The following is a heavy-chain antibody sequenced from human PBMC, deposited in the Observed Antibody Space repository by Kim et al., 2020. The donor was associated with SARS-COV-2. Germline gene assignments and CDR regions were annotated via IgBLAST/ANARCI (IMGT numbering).Heavy chain of an antibody. J-gene: IGHJ4*02. CDR1: GGSISSGGYY. Sequence: SETLSLTCTVSGGSISSGGYYWSWIRQHPGKGLEWIGYIYYSGSTYYNPSLKSRVTISVDMSKNQFSLKLSSVTAADTAVYYCARAASTIFGVVNHFDYWGQGTLVTVSS. CDR2: IYYSGST. CDR3: ARAASTIFGVVNHFDY. D-gene: IGHD3-3*01. V-gene: IGHV4-31*03.